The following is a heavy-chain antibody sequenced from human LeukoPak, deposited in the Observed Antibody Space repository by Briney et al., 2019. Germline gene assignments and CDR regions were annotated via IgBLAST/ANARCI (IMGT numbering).Heavy chain of an antibody. J-gene: IGHJ4*02. CDR1: GFTFGSYI. CDR3: ARGPKYIASTGPHYFDY. CDR2: ISHGSSYV. V-gene: IGHV3-21*01. Sequence: RESLRLSRAPSGFTFGSYIMNWVRPAPRKGVEWVSSISHGSSYVYYTDSVKGRFTISRDNAENSLYLQMNSLRAEDTAVYYCARGPKYIASTGPHYFDYWGQGTLVTVSS. D-gene: IGHD1-1*01.